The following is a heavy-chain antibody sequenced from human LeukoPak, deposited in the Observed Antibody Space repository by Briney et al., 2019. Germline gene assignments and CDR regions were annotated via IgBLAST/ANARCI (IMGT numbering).Heavy chain of an antibody. CDR3: ARDSAHLQFYYYYYMDV. V-gene: IGHV4-59*12. D-gene: IGHD5-24*01. Sequence: TSETLSLTCTVSGGSISSYYWSWIRQPPGKGLEWIGYIYYSGSTNYNPSLKSRVTISVDTSKNQFSLKLSSVTAADTAVYYCARDSAHLQFYYYYYMDVWGKGTTVTVSS. J-gene: IGHJ6*03. CDR2: IYYSGST. CDR1: GGSISSYY.